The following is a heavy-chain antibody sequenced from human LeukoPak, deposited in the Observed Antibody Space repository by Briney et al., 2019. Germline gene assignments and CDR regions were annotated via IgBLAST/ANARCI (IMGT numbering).Heavy chain of an antibody. D-gene: IGHD3-22*01. CDR1: GFTFSSYA. CDR2: ISGSGGST. J-gene: IGHJ4*02. Sequence: GGSLRLSCAASGFTFSSYAMSWVRQAPGKGLEWVSAISGSGGSTYYADSVKGRFTISRDNSKNTLYLQMNSLRAEDTAAYYCAKKDGSGYLGYWGQGTLVTVSS. V-gene: IGHV3-23*01. CDR3: AKKDGSGYLGY.